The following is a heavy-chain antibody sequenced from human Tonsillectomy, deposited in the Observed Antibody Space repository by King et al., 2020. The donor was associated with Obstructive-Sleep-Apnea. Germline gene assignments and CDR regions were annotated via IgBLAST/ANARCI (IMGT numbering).Heavy chain of an antibody. V-gene: IGHV4-30-2*01. CDR3: ARRESILTGFPFDP. Sequence: QLQESGSGLVKPSQTLSLTCAVSVGSISSGGYSWSWIRQPPGKGLEWIGYIYHSGSTYYNPSLKSRVTISVDRSKNQFSLKLSSVTAADTAVYYCARRESILTGFPFDPWGQGTLVTVSS. J-gene: IGHJ5*02. D-gene: IGHD3-9*01. CDR1: VGSISSGGYS. CDR2: IYHSGST.